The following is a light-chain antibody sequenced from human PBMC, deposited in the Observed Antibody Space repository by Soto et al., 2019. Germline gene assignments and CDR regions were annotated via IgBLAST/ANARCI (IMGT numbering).Light chain of an antibody. CDR2: EVS. J-gene: IGLJ2*01. CDR3: YSYADSNNCGV. V-gene: IGLV2-8*01. Sequence: QSALTQPPSASGSPGQSVAISCTGNSSDVGGYNYVSWYQQHPGNAPKLMIYEVSKRPSGVPNRFSGSKSGNTASLTVSGLQTEDEDVYYCYSYADSNNCGVFGGGTKLTVL. CDR1: SSDVGGYNY.